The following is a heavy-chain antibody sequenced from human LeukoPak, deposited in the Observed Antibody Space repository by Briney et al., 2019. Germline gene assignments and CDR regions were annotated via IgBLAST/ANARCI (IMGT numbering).Heavy chain of an antibody. Sequence: PGGSLRLSCAASGFTFSSYAMSWVRQAPGKGLEWVSAISGSGGSTYYADSVKGRLTISRDNAKNSLYLQMNSLRAEDTAVYYCARDPVDYGDGGGYWGQGTLVTVSS. CDR2: ISGSGGST. V-gene: IGHV3-23*01. CDR1: GFTFSSYA. J-gene: IGHJ4*02. CDR3: ARDPVDYGDGGGY. D-gene: IGHD4-17*01.